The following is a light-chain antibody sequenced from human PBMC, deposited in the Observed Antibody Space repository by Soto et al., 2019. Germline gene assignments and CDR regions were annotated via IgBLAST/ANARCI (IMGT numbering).Light chain of an antibody. J-gene: IGKJ5*01. CDR3: QQLFDSPIT. V-gene: IGKV1-9*01. CDR1: QVISTS. CDR2: AAS. Sequence: SPSVLSASIGDRVTMTCRASQVISTSLAWYQVKPGKAPKLLIYAASTLESGVPSRFSATVSGTEFSLTITSLQPEDFATYYCQQLFDSPITFGQGTRMEIK.